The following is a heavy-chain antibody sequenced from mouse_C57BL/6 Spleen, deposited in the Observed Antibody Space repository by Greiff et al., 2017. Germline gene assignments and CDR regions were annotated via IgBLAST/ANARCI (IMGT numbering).Heavy chain of an antibody. CDR1: GYAFSSSW. V-gene: IGHV1-82*01. D-gene: IGHD1-1*01. J-gene: IGHJ1*03. CDR3: AREGSYYGSSYWYFDV. CDR2: IYPGDGDT. Sequence: LVEPGASVKISCKASGYAFSSSWMNWVKQRPGKGLEWIGRIYPGDGDTNYTGKFKGKATLTADKSSSTAYMQLSSLTSEDSAVYFCAREGSYYGSSYWYFDVWGTGTTVTVSS.